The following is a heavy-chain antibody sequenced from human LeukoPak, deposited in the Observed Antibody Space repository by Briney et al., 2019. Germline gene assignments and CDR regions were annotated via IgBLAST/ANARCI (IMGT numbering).Heavy chain of an antibody. CDR3: AREGGQQLVSHFYS. Sequence: SVKVSCKASGGTFSSYAISWVRQAPGQGLEWMGRIIPILGIANYAQKFQGRVTITADKSTSTAYMELSSLRSGDTAVYLFAREGGQQLVSHFYSWGHGTLVT. D-gene: IGHD6-13*01. CDR2: IIPILGIA. J-gene: IGHJ4*01. CDR1: GGTFSSYA. V-gene: IGHV1-69*04.